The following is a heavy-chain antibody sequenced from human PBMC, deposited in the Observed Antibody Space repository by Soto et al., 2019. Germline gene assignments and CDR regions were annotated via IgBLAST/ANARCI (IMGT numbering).Heavy chain of an antibody. V-gene: IGHV4-34*01. CDR2: INHSGST. D-gene: IGHD3-10*01. J-gene: IGHJ6*02. CDR3: ASRRYYYGSGSYLGYYYYGMDV. CDR1: GGSFRGYD. Sequence: SETLSLTCAVYGGSFRGYDWSWIRQPPGKGLEWIGEINHSGSTNYNPSLKSRVTISVDTSKNQFSLKLSSVTAADTAVYYCASRRYYYGSGSYLGYYYYGMDVWGQGTTVTVSS.